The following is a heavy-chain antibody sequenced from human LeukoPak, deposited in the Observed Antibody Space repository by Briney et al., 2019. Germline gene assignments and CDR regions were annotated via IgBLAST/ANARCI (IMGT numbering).Heavy chain of an antibody. V-gene: IGHV3-74*01. J-gene: IGHJ6*03. CDR2: INSDGSST. CDR3: ARVSIEYCGGDCYYYYYYYYMDV. CDR1: GFTFSSYW. D-gene: IGHD2-21*02. Sequence: PGGSLRLSCAASGFTFSSYWMHWVRQAPGKGLVWVSRINSDGSSTSYADSVKGRFTISRDNAKNTLYLQMNSLRAEDTAVYYCARVSIEYCGGDCYYYYYYYYMDVWGKGTTVTISS.